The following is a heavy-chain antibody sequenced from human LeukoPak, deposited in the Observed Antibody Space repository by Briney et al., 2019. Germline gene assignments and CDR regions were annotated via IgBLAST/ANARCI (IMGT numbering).Heavy chain of an antibody. J-gene: IGHJ6*02. CDR3: ARVAVAGYYYYGMDV. Sequence: ASVKVSCKASGYTVTGYYMHWVRQAPGQGLEWMGWINPNSGGTNYAQKFQGRVTMTRDTSISTAYMELSRLRSDDTAVYYCARVAVAGYYYYGMDVWGQGTTVTVSS. V-gene: IGHV1-2*02. CDR1: GYTVTGYY. D-gene: IGHD6-19*01. CDR2: INPNSGGT.